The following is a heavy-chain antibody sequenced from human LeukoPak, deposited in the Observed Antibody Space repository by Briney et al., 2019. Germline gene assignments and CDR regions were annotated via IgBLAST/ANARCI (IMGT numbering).Heavy chain of an antibody. CDR3: ARDQEGFDY. V-gene: IGHV1-46*01. CDR1: GYTFTSNY. J-gene: IGHJ4*02. Sequence: ASVKVSCKASGYTFTSNYIHWVRQAPGQGLEWMGMIYPRDGSTSYAQKFQGRVTVTRDTSTSTVHMELSGLRSEDTAVYHCARDQEGFDYRGQGTLVTVSS. CDR2: IYPRDGST.